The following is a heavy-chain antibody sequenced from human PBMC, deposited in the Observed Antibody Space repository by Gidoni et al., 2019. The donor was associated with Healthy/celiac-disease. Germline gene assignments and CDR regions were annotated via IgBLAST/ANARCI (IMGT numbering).Heavy chain of an antibody. CDR1: GDSVSSNSAA. Sequence: QVQLQQSGPGLVKPSQTLSLTCPIPGDSVSSNSAAWNWIRQSPARGLACLGRTYYRAKWYNDNAVAVKSRITINPDTSKNQFSLQLNSVTPEDTAVYYCARWVVVTAIIDYWGQGTLVTVSS. V-gene: IGHV6-1*01. CDR3: ARWVVVTAIIDY. CDR2: TYYRAKWYN. D-gene: IGHD2-21*02. J-gene: IGHJ4*02.